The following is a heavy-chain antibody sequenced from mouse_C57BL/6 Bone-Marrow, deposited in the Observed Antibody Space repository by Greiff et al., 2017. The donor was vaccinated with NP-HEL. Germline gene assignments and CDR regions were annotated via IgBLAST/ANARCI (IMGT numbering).Heavy chain of an antibody. D-gene: IGHD2-2*01. CDR2: IDPSDSYT. Sequence: QVQLQQPGAELVRPGTSVKLSCKASGYTFTSYWIHWVKQRPGQGLEWIGVIDPSDSYTNYNQKFKGKATLTVDTSSSTAYMQLSSLTSEDSAVYCCARCATMVKWFAFWGQGNLVTVSA. V-gene: IGHV1-59*01. CDR3: ARCATMVKWFAF. CDR1: GYTFTSYW. J-gene: IGHJ3*01.